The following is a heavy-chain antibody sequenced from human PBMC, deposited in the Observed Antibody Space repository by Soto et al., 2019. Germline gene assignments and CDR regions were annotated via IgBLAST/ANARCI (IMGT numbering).Heavy chain of an antibody. J-gene: IGHJ4*02. Sequence: QVQLVQSGAEVKKPGASVKVSCKASGYTFTSYGITWVRQAPGQGLEWMGWISAYNGNTNYAQKLQGRVTMTTDTSTSTAYMELRSLRSDDTAVYYCARVCSGGSCYSRLFDYWGQGTLVTVSS. CDR2: ISAYNGNT. D-gene: IGHD2-15*01. CDR1: GYTFTSYG. V-gene: IGHV1-18*01. CDR3: ARVCSGGSCYSRLFDY.